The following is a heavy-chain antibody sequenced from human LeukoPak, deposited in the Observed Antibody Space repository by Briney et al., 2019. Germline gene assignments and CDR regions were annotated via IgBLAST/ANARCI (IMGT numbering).Heavy chain of an antibody. CDR1: GGTFSSYA. D-gene: IGHD3-10*01. J-gene: IGHJ6*03. CDR2: IIPVLGTT. CDR3: ATSGGDYYYYSMDV. Sequence: SVKVSCKASGGTFSSYAISWVRQAPGQGLEWMGGIIPVLGTTNYAQTFQNKVTITADESTSTTYMELSSLTSEDTAAYYCATSGGDYYYYSMDVWGKGTPVTISS. V-gene: IGHV1-69*13.